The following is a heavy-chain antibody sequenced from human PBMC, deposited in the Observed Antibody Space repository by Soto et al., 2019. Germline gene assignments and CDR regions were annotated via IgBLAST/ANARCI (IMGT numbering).Heavy chain of an antibody. CDR1: GFTFDDYA. Sequence: EVQLVESGGGLVQPGRSLRLSCAASGFTFDDYAMHWVRQAPGKGLEWVSGISWNSGTIGYADSVKGRFTISRDNAKNSLYLQMNSLRAEDTALYYCAKDLQYVDYVSLHFYGMDVWGQGTTVTVSS. J-gene: IGHJ6*02. V-gene: IGHV3-9*01. CDR3: AKDLQYVDYVSLHFYGMDV. CDR2: ISWNSGTI. D-gene: IGHD4-17*01.